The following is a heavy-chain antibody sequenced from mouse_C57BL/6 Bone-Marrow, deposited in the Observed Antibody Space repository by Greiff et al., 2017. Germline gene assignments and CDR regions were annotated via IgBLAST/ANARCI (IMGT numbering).Heavy chain of an antibody. J-gene: IGHJ2*01. CDR3: ARARSSHDHKGGYCDY. CDR1: GYTFTSYG. Sequence: QVQLQQSGAELARPGASVKLSCKASGYTFTSYGISWVKQRTGQGLEWIGEIYPRSGNTYYNEKFKGKATLTADKSSSTAYMELRSLTSEDSAVYFCARARSSHDHKGGYCDYWGQGTTLTVSS. CDR2: IYPRSGNT. D-gene: IGHD1-3*01. V-gene: IGHV1-81*01.